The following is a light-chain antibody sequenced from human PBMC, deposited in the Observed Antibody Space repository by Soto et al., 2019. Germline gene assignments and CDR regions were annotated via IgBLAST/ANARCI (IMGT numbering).Light chain of an antibody. CDR2: EVS. Sequence: QSVLTQPPSASGSPRQSVAISCTGTSSDIGAYKFVSWYQQHPGKAPKLIIYEVSIRPSGVPDRFSGSKSGNTASLTVSVLLAEDEADYYCSLYAGTHSVVFGGWTKLTVL. CDR3: SLYAGTHSVV. J-gene: IGLJ2*01. V-gene: IGLV2-8*01. CDR1: SSDIGAYKF.